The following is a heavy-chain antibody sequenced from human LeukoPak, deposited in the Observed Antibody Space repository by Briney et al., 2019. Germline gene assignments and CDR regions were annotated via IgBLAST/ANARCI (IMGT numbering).Heavy chain of an antibody. CDR2: IKQDGSEK. Sequence: GGSLRLSCAASGFTFSSYSMNWVRQAPGKGLEWVANIKQDGSEKYYVDSVKGRFTISRDNAKNSLYLQMNSLRAEDTAVYYCAIGPTNWGQGTLVTVSS. CDR1: GFTFSSYS. D-gene: IGHD3-16*01. CDR3: AIGPTN. J-gene: IGHJ4*02. V-gene: IGHV3-7*01.